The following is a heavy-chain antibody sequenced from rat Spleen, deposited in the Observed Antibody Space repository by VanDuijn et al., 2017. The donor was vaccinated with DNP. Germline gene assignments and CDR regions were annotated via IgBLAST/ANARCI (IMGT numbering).Heavy chain of an antibody. Sequence: EVQLVESGGDLVQPGRSLKLSCAASGFTFSDYAMAWVRQAPKKGLEWVATISYDGSRTYYRDSVKGRFTISRDNSKSTLYLQMESLRSEDTATYYCAKDAFDYWGQGVMVTVSS. CDR2: ISYDGSRT. CDR3: AKDAFDY. J-gene: IGHJ2*01. CDR1: GFTFSDYA. V-gene: IGHV5-7*01.